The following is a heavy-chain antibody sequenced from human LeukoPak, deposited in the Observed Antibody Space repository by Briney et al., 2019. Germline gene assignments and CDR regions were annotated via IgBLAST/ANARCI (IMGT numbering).Heavy chain of an antibody. V-gene: IGHV1-8*01. Sequence: GASVKVSCKASGYTFTSYDINWVRQATGHGLEWMGWKNPNSGNTGYAQKFQGRVTMTRNTSISTAYMELSSLRSEDTAVYYCARFGTGLYYYYYGMDVWGQGTTVTVSS. J-gene: IGHJ6*02. CDR3: ARFGTGLYYYYYGMDV. D-gene: IGHD3-10*01. CDR1: GYTFTSYD. CDR2: KNPNSGNT.